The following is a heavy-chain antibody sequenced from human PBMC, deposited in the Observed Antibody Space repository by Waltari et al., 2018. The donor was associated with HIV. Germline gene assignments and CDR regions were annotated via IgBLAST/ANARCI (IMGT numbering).Heavy chain of an antibody. J-gene: IGHJ4*02. CDR3: ARESYYYDSSGYPLAY. V-gene: IGHV3-48*04. CDR1: GFTFNTFG. Sequence: DVQLEESGGGLVQPGGSLRLSCAASGFTFNTFGFTWVRQAPGKGLEWVSYTRTSSRPRYSADSVKGRFTISRDDAKNSLYREMNSLRADDTAVYYCARESYYYDSSGYPLAYWGQGILVTVSS. CDR2: TRTSSRPR. D-gene: IGHD3-22*01.